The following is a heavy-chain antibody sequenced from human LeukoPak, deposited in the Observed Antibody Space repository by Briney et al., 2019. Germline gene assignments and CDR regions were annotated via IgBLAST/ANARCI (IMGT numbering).Heavy chain of an antibody. CDR3: ARAYMITFGGDY. D-gene: IGHD3-16*01. CDR1: GFTFSSYA. Sequence: GGSLRLSCAASGFTFSSYAMSWVRQAPGKGLEWVANIKQDGSEKYYVDSVKGRFTISRDNAKNSLYLQMNSLRAEDTAVYYCARAYMITFGGDYWGQGTLVTVSS. V-gene: IGHV3-7*03. CDR2: IKQDGSEK. J-gene: IGHJ4*02.